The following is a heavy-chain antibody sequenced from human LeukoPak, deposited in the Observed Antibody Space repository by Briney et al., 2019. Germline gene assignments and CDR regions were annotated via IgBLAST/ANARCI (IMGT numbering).Heavy chain of an antibody. J-gene: IGHJ4*02. D-gene: IGHD3-22*01. V-gene: IGHV3-23*01. Sequence: GGSLRLSCAASGFTFRSYAMSWVRQAPGKGLEWVSTTSGSGESTYYADSVKGRFTISRDNSKNTLYLEMNSLRAEDTAVYYCAKDGSSAYYPYYFDYWGQGTLVTVSS. CDR1: GFTFRSYA. CDR2: TSGSGEST. CDR3: AKDGSSAYYPYYFDY.